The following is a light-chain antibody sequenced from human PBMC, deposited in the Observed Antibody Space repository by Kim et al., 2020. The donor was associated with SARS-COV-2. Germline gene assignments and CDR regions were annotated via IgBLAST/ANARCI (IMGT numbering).Light chain of an antibody. CDR3: AAWDDSLNGVV. CDR2: GNN. CDR1: SSYIGSNT. V-gene: IGLV1-44*01. J-gene: IGLJ2*01. Sequence: GQRVTSSCSGSSSYIGSNTVNWYQQLPGAAPKVLIYGNNQRPSGVPDRFSGSKSGTSASLAISGLQSEDEADYYCAAWDDSLNGVVFGGGTQLTVL.